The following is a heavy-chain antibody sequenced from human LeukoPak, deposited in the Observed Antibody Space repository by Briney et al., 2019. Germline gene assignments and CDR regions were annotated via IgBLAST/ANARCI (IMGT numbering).Heavy chain of an antibody. Sequence: SQTLSLTCTVSGGSISSGGYYWSWIRQPPGKGLEWIGYIYYSGSTYYNPSLKSRVTISVDTSKNQFSLKLSSVTAADTAVYYCAKRGQFWSGYHNWFDPWGQGTLVTVSS. J-gene: IGHJ5*02. CDR2: IYYSGST. V-gene: IGHV4-30-4*08. CDR3: AKRGQFWSGYHNWFDP. CDR1: GGSISSGGYY. D-gene: IGHD3-3*02.